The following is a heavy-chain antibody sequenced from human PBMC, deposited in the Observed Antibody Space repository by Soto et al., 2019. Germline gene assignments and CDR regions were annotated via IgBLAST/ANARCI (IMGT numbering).Heavy chain of an antibody. CDR3: ARERRWESLHY. J-gene: IGHJ4*02. D-gene: IGHD1-26*01. CDR2: VSAYNRNT. V-gene: IGHV1-18*01. CDR1: GYTFRNYG. Sequence: QVQLVQSGAEVKKPGASVKVSCEAYGYTFRNYGITWVRQAPGQGLEWMGWVSAYNRNTNYAQKFQERVTMTTDTTRSTAYRELRSLRSDDTAIYFCARERRWESLHYWGQGTLVTVSS.